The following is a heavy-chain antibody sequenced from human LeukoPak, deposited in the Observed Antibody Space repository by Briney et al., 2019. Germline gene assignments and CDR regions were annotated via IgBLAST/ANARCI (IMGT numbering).Heavy chain of an antibody. D-gene: IGHD3-22*01. CDR1: GGSISSYY. CDR3: ARDSSGYENWFDP. V-gene: IGHV4-59*01. J-gene: IGHJ5*02. CDR2: IYYSGST. Sequence: SKTLSLTCTVSGGSISSYYWSWIRQPPGKGLEWIGYIYYSGSTNYNPSLKSRVTISVDTSKNQFSLKLSSVTAADTAVYYCARDSSGYENWFDPWGQGTLVTVSS.